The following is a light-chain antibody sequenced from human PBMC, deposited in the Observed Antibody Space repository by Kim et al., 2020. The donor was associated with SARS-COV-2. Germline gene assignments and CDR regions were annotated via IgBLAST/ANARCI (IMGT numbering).Light chain of an antibody. CDR1: VLAKRY. CDR2: KDS. Sequence: SYELTQPSSVSVSPGQTVRITCSGDVLAKRYARWFQQKPGQAPLLVIYKDSKRPSGIPERFSGSSSGTTVTLTISGAQVEDEADYYCYSAADNNWLFGGGTQLTVL. CDR3: YSAADNNWL. J-gene: IGLJ3*02. V-gene: IGLV3-27*01.